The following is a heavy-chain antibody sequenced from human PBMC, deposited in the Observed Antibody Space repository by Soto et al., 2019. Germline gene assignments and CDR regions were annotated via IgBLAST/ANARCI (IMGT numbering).Heavy chain of an antibody. D-gene: IGHD2-15*01. Sequence: GESLKISCKGSGYSFTSYWIGWVRQMPGKGLEWMGIIYPGESDTRYSPSFQGQVTISADKSISTAYLQWSSLKASDTAMYYCARRGYCSGGSCSYDAFDIWGQGTMVTVSS. J-gene: IGHJ3*02. V-gene: IGHV5-51*01. CDR2: IYPGESDT. CDR3: ARRGYCSGGSCSYDAFDI. CDR1: GYSFTSYW.